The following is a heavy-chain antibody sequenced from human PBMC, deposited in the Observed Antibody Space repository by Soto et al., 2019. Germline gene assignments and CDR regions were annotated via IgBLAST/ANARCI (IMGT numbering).Heavy chain of an antibody. J-gene: IGHJ4*02. CDR3: AGYCSSTSCTPFDY. V-gene: IGHV3-11*06. Sequence: QVQQVESGGGLVKPGGSLRLSCAASGFTFSDYYMSWIRQAPGKGLEWVSYISSSSSYTNYADSVKGRFTISRDNAKNSLYLQMNSLRAEDTAVYYCAGYCSSTSCTPFDYWGQGTLVTVSS. CDR2: ISSSSSYT. CDR1: GFTFSDYY. D-gene: IGHD2-2*01.